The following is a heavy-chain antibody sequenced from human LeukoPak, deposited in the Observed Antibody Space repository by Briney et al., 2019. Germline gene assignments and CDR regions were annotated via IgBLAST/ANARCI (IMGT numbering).Heavy chain of an antibody. Sequence: SETLSLTCTVSGGSISSSSYYWGWIRQPPGKGLEWIGSIYYSGSTYYNPSLKRRVTISVDTSKNQFSLKLSSVTAADTAVYYCARQELLWFGATNYYYGMDVWGQGTTVTVSS. CDR1: GGSISSSSYY. J-gene: IGHJ6*02. CDR2: IYYSGST. D-gene: IGHD3-10*01. CDR3: ARQELLWFGATNYYYGMDV. V-gene: IGHV4-39*01.